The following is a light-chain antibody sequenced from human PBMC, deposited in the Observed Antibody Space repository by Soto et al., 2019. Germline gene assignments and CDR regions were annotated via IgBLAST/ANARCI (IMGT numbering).Light chain of an antibody. J-gene: IGLJ1*01. V-gene: IGLV2-14*01. Sequence: QSVLTQPASVSGSPGQSITISCTGTSSDVGGYNYVSWYQQHPGKAPKLMIYDVSNRPSGVSNRFSGSKSGNTASLTISGLQSEDEADYYCSSYTTSRTYYVVGTGTKLTVL. CDR3: SSYTTSRTYYV. CDR2: DVS. CDR1: SSDVGGYNY.